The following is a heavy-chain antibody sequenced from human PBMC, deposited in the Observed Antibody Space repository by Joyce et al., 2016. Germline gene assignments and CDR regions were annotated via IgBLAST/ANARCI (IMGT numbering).Heavy chain of an antibody. V-gene: IGHV1-2*06. J-gene: IGHJ3*01. CDR2: NNTDTGDT. CDR1: GYSFSYSY. CDR3: ARGPMPPYAFDV. D-gene: IGHD2-2*01. Sequence: QVNLVQSGAEVKKPGASVKVSCKASGYSFSYSYIHWVRQAPGQGLQWMGRNNTDTGDTIYAHKFQGRVTLTRDTFISTVYMEVSRLRSDDTAVYFCARGPMPPYAFDVWGQGTLVTVST.